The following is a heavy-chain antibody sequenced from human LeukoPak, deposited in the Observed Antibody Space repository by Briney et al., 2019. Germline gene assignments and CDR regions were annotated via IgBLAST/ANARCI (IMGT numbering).Heavy chain of an antibody. J-gene: IGHJ4*02. CDR1: GGSISNYY. Sequence: SETLSLTCTVSGGSISNYYWSWIRQAPGRGLEWIGYIYYTGSTDYSPSLKSRVTMSLDTSKNQFSLNLYSVTAADTAVYFCARESKTYDGSGYCHDSWGQGTLVTVSS. V-gene: IGHV4-59*12. CDR3: ARESKTYDGSGYCHDS. CDR2: IYYTGST. D-gene: IGHD3-22*01.